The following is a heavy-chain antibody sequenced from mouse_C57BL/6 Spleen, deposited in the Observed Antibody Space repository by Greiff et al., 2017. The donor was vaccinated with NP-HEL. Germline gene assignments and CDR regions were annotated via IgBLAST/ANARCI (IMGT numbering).Heavy chain of an antibody. D-gene: IGHD2-4*01. V-gene: IGHV1-64*01. Sequence: VQLQQPGAELVKPGASVKLSCKASGYTFTSYWMHWVKQRPGQGLEWIGMIHPNSGSTNYNEKFKSKATLTVDKSSSTAYMQLSSLTSEDSAVYYCGNDYDDSRFAYWGQGTLVTVSA. CDR1: GYTFTSYW. CDR2: IHPNSGST. CDR3: GNDYDDSRFAY. J-gene: IGHJ3*01.